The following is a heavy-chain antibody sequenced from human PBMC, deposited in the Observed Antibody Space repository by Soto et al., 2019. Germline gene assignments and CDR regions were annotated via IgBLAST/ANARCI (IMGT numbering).Heavy chain of an antibody. D-gene: IGHD3-10*01. Sequence: SETLSLTCSVSGGSMSEYFWSWSRQSPGKGLEWIGYIYYLGSTDYNPSLKSRVTILVDTSKRQFSLRLTSVTAADTAVYYCAKDGYDGSGSPYPAYWGPGTQVTVSS. CDR3: AKDGYDGSGSPYPAY. V-gene: IGHV4-59*01. CDR2: IYYLGST. J-gene: IGHJ4*02. CDR1: GGSMSEYF.